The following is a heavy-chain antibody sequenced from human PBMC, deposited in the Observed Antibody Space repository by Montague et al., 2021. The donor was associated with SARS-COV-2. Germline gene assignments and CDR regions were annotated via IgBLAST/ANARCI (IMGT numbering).Heavy chain of an antibody. CDR1: GGSISSGGYY. CDR3: VRVVGEYCSGGSCYRGWYFDL. J-gene: IGHJ2*01. D-gene: IGHD2-15*01. CDR2: IYYSGST. Sequence: TLSLTCTVSGGSISSGGYYWSWIRQHPGKGLEWIGYIYYSGSTYYNPSLKSRVTISVDTSKNQFSLKLSSVTAADTAVYYCVRVVGEYCSGGSCYRGWYFDLWGRGTLVTVSS. V-gene: IGHV4-31*03.